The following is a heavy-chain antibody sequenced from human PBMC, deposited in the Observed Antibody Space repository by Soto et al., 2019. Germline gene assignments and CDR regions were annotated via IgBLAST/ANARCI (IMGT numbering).Heavy chain of an antibody. D-gene: IGHD5-18*01. V-gene: IGHV4-34*01. CDR1: GGSFSGYY. CDR3: ARGTPTYYSYGKNYFDY. J-gene: IGHJ4*02. Sequence: QVQLQQWGAGLLKPSETLSLTCAVYGGSFSGYYWSWIRQPPGKGLEWIGEINHSGSTNYNPSLKSRVTISVDTSKNQFSLKLSSVTAADTAVYYCARGTPTYYSYGKNYFDYWGQGTLVTVSS. CDR2: INHSGST.